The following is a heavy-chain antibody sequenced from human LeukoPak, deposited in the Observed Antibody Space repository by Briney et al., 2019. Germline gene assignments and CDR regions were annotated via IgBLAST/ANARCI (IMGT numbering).Heavy chain of an antibody. V-gene: IGHV3-33*01. Sequence: GGSLRLSCAASGFTFSSYGMHWVRQVPGKGLEWVAVIWYDGSNKYYADSVKGRFTISRDNAKNSLYLQMNSLKAEDTAVYYCARAPLFSATLDYWGQGTLVTVSS. CDR2: IWYDGSNK. CDR3: ARAPLFSATLDY. CDR1: GFTFSSYG. D-gene: IGHD3-10*02. J-gene: IGHJ4*02.